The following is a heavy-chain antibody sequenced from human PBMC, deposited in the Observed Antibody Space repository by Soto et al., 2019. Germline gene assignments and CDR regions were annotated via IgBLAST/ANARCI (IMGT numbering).Heavy chain of an antibody. J-gene: IGHJ4*02. CDR1: GFTFSIYG. D-gene: IGHD2-15*01. CDR3: AKGMKYCTGGSCYSELDY. Sequence: QVQLVESGGGVVQPGRSLRLSCAASGFTFSIYGMHWVRQAPGKGLEWVALISYDGSNKYYADSVKGRFTISRDNSKNTLFLQMNSLRAEDTAVYYCAKGMKYCTGGSCYSELDYWGQGALLTVSS. V-gene: IGHV3-30*18. CDR2: ISYDGSNK.